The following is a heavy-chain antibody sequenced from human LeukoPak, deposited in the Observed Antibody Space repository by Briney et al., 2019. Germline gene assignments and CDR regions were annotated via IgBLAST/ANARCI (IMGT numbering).Heavy chain of an antibody. CDR1: GGSISSYY. D-gene: IGHD6-19*01. V-gene: IGHV4-59*01. Sequence: PSETLSLTCTVSGGSISSYYWSWIRQPPGKGLEWIGYIYYSGSTNYNPSLKSRVTISVDTSKNQFSLKLSSVTAADTAVYYCARGFPSVAGTADCWGQGTLVTVSS. CDR3: ARGFPSVAGTADC. CDR2: IYYSGST. J-gene: IGHJ4*02.